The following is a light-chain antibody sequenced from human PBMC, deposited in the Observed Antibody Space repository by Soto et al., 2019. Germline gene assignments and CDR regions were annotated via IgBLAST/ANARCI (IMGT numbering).Light chain of an antibody. CDR3: QQSYSSPLF. Sequence: DIQMTQSPSSLSASVGDRVTITCRASQSISSYLNWYQQKPEKAPKLLIYAASSLQSGVPSRFSGSGSGTDFTLTISSLQPEDFATYYCQQSYSSPLFFGQGTKLEIK. CDR1: QSISSY. CDR2: AAS. V-gene: IGKV1-39*01. J-gene: IGKJ2*01.